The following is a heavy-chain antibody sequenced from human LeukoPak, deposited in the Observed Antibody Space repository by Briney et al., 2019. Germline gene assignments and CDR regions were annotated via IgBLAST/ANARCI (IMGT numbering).Heavy chain of an antibody. V-gene: IGHV4-34*01. Sequence: SETLSLTCAVYGGSFSGYYWSWIRQPPGKGLEWIGEINHSGSTNYNPSLKSRVTISVDTSKNQFFLKLSSVTAADTAVYYCARPRGLYYYYYGMDVWGQGTTVTVSS. J-gene: IGHJ6*02. CDR2: INHSGST. CDR3: ARPRGLYYYYYGMDV. CDR1: GGSFSGYY. D-gene: IGHD3/OR15-3a*01.